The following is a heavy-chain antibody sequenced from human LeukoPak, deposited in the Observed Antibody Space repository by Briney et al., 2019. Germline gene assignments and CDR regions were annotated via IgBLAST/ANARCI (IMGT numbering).Heavy chain of an antibody. J-gene: IGHJ4*02. D-gene: IGHD5-12*01. V-gene: IGHV3-9*01. CDR3: AKDSDIVASFDY. CDR2: ISWNSGSI. Sequence: PGGPLRLSCAASGFTFDDYAMHWVRQAPGKGLEWVSGISWNSGSIGYADSVKGRFTTSRDNAKNSLYLQMNSLRAEDTALYYCAKDSDIVASFDYWGQGTLVTVSS. CDR1: GFTFDDYA.